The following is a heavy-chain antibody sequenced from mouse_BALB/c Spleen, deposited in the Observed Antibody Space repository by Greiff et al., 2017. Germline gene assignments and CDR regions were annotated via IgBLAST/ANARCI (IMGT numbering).Heavy chain of an antibody. J-gene: IGHJ4*01. CDR3: ARGGLRVYAMDY. D-gene: IGHD2-4*01. CDR1: GFSLTSYG. Sequence: VQGVESGPGLVAPSQSLSITCTVSGFSLTSYGVHWVRQPPGKGLEWLGVIWAGGSTNYNSALMSRLSISKDNSKSQVFLKMNSLQTDDTAMYYCARGGLRVYAMDYWGQGTSVTVSS. CDR2: IWAGGST. V-gene: IGHV2-9*02.